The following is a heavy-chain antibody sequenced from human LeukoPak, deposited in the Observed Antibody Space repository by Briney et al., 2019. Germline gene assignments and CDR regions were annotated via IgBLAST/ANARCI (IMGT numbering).Heavy chain of an antibody. CDR3: AREEAGGYFDY. Sequence: ASVKVSCKSSGYTFSNYYMHWVRQAPGQGLEWMGLINPTGTGTNYAQKFRGRVTLTRDTSTTTVYMELSSLRSEDSAVYYCAREEAGGYFDYWGQGTLVTVSS. D-gene: IGHD2-8*02. CDR1: GYTFSNYY. J-gene: IGHJ4*02. V-gene: IGHV1-46*01. CDR2: INPTGTGT.